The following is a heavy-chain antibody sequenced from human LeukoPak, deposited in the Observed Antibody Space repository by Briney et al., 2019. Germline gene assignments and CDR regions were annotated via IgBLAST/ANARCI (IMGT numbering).Heavy chain of an antibody. J-gene: IGHJ5*02. CDR2: ISAYNGNS. Sequence: ASVKVSCKASGYTFTSYGISWVRQAPGQGLEWMGWISAYNGNSNYAQKLQGRVTMTTDTSTSTAYMELRSLRSDDTAVYYCAREYDFWSGYSNRFDPWGQGTLVTVSS. D-gene: IGHD3-3*01. V-gene: IGHV1-18*01. CDR1: GYTFTSYG. CDR3: AREYDFWSGYSNRFDP.